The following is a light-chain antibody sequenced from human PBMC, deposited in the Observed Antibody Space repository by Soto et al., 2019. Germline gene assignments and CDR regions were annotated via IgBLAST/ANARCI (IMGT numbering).Light chain of an antibody. V-gene: IGLV1-51*01. CDR3: GVWDGSLRLYV. CDR2: DSN. J-gene: IGLJ1*01. CDR1: TSNIGNSY. Sequence: QSALTQPPSVSAAPGQTVTISCSGSTSNIGNSYVSWYQQFPGAAPKLLIYDSNKRPSGIPERFSASKSATSATLGITGLQTEDEADYYCGVWDGSLRLYVFGTGTKVTVL.